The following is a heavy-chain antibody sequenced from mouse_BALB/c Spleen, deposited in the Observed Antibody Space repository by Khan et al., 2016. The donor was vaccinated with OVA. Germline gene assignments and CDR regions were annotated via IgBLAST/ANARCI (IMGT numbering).Heavy chain of an antibody. V-gene: IGHV2-3*01. D-gene: IGHD2-2*01. J-gene: IGHJ3*01. Sequence: QVQLKESGPGLVAPSQSLSITCTVSGSSSSSYGVSWARQTPGKGLEWRGVKWSDGNTNYHCSLKSRMTITKDNSKSQVLLKMNSLQSYDTATYYCAIIFYGYDWFAYSGQATLVTVSA. CDR2: KWSDGNT. CDR1: GSSSSSYG. CDR3: AIIFYGYDWFAY.